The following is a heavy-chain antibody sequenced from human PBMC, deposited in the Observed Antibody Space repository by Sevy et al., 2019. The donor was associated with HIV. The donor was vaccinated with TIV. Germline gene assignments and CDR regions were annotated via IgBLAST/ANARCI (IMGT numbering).Heavy chain of an antibody. Sequence: GGSLRLSCAASGFTFSTYGMHWVRQAPGKGLEWVAVIWFDGSNTYYADSVKGRFTISRDMAKNTLHLQMNSLRVEDTAVYYCARDLEFYDYGDCGPVFMPDYWGQGTLVTVSS. J-gene: IGHJ4*02. CDR3: ARDLEFYDYGDCGPVFMPDY. CDR1: GFTFSTYG. D-gene: IGHD2-21*02. CDR2: IWFDGSNT. V-gene: IGHV3-33*01.